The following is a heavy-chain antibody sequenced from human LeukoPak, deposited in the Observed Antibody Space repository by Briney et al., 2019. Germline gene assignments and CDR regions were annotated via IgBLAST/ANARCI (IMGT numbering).Heavy chain of an antibody. D-gene: IGHD3-10*01. CDR3: VLGDSAAVYGMDV. CDR1: GGTFSSYA. CDR2: MNPNSGNT. Sequence: ASVKVSCKASGGTFSSYAISWVRQAAGQGLEWMGWMNPNSGNTGYAQKFQGRVTMTRNTSISTAYMELSSLRSEDTAVYYCVLGDSAAVYGMDVWGQGTTVTVSS. J-gene: IGHJ6*02. V-gene: IGHV1-8*02.